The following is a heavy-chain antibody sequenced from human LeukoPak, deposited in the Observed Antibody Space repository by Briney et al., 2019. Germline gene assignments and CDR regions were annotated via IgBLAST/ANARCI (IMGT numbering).Heavy chain of an antibody. Sequence: GGSLRLSCAASGFIFSSYAMHWVRQAPGKGLEWVAVISYDGSNKYYADSVKGRFTISRDNSKNTLYLQMNSLRAEDTAVYYCARDLRAVAGYHFDYWGQGTLVTVSS. CDR2: ISYDGSNK. V-gene: IGHV3-30-3*01. D-gene: IGHD6-19*01. CDR3: ARDLRAVAGYHFDY. J-gene: IGHJ4*02. CDR1: GFIFSSYA.